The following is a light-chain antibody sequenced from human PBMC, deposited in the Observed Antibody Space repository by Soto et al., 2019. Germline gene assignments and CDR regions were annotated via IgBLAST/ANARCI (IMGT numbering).Light chain of an antibody. CDR1: QNPSSY. Sequence: EIVLTQSPGTLALSPGERATLSCRASQNPSSYLAWFQQKPGQTPRLLIYGASSRATGIPDRFSGSGSGTDFTLTISRLEPEDFAVYYCQTYGDSLFTFGPGTKLETK. V-gene: IGKV3-20*01. J-gene: IGKJ3*01. CDR3: QTYGDSLFT. CDR2: GAS.